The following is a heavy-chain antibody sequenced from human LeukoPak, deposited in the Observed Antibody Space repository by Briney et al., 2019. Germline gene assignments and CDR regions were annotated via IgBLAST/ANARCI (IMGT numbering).Heavy chain of an antibody. CDR3: ARVGQQLASEFDY. V-gene: IGHV4-59*08. Sequence: SETLSPTCTVSGGSISSYYWSWIRQPPGKGLEWIGYIYYSGSTNYNPSLKSRVTISVDTSKNQFSLKLSSVTAADTAVYYCARVGQQLASEFDYWGQGTLVTVSS. J-gene: IGHJ4*02. CDR1: GGSISSYY. CDR2: IYYSGST. D-gene: IGHD6-13*01.